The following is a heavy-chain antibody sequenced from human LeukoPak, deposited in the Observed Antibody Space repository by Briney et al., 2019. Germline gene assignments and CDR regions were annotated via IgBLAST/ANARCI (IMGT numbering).Heavy chain of an antibody. CDR1: GFTFSSYG. J-gene: IGHJ4*02. Sequence: GGSLRLSCAASGFTFSSYGMTWVRQAPGKGLEWVSYISSSSSTIYYADSVKGRFTISRDNAKNSLYLQLNSLRAEGTAVYYCARSLVVGATYPYYWGQGTLVTVSS. D-gene: IGHD1-26*01. CDR2: ISSSSSTI. CDR3: ARSLVVGATYPYY. V-gene: IGHV3-48*01.